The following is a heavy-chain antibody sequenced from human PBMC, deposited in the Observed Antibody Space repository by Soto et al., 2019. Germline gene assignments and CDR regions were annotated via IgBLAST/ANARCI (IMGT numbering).Heavy chain of an antibody. CDR3: ARGFQTPAQAVAGPFDY. CDR1: GGSMSSYY. D-gene: IGHD6-19*01. J-gene: IGHJ4*02. V-gene: IGHV4-59*01. Sequence: PSETLSLPCPVSGGSMSSYYWSWVRQPPGKGLEWIGYIYCSGSTNYNPSLKSRVTISVDTSKNQFSLKLTSVTAADTAVCYCARGFQTPAQAVAGPFDYWGQGTLGTV. CDR2: IYCSGST.